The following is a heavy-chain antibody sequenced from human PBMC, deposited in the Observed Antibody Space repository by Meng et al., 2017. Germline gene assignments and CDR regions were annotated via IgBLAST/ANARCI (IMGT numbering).Heavy chain of an antibody. CDR3: ARVLVVVITTYYFDY. J-gene: IGHJ4*02. Sequence: GESLKISCAASGFTFRSYWMSWVRQAPGKGLEWVANIKQDGSEKYYVDSVKGRFTISRDNAKNSLYLQMNSLRAEDTAVYYCARVLVVVITTYYFDYWGQGTLVTVSS. CDR2: IKQDGSEK. V-gene: IGHV3-7*01. CDR1: GFTFRSYW. D-gene: IGHD3-22*01.